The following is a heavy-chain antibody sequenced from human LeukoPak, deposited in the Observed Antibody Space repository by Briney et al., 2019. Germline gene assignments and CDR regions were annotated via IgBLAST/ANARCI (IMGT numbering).Heavy chain of an antibody. J-gene: IGHJ5*02. CDR2: VNNSGST. D-gene: IGHD3-10*01. CDR1: GGSFSGYY. Sequence: SETLSLTCAVYGGSFSGYYWSWIRQPPGKGLGWIGEVNNSGSTNYNPSLKSRVTISVDTSKNQFSLKLSSVTAADTAVYYCARGRITMVRGVIISRWFDPWGQGTLVTVSS. CDR3: ARGRITMVRGVIISRWFDP. V-gene: IGHV4-34*01.